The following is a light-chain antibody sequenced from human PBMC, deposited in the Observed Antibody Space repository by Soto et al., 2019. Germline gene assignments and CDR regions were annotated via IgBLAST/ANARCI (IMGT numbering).Light chain of an antibody. CDR1: QSVSSSY. J-gene: IGKJ4*01. Sequence: EIVLTQSPGTLSLSPGERATLSCRASQSVSSSYLAWYQQKPGQAPRLLIYGASSRATGIPDMFSASGSGTDFTLTISRLEPEDFAVYYCQQYGSSPLTFGGGTKVEIK. V-gene: IGKV3-20*01. CDR2: GAS. CDR3: QQYGSSPLT.